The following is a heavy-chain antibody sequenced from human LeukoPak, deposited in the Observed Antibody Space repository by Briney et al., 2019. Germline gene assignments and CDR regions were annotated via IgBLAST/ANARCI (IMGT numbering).Heavy chain of an antibody. D-gene: IGHD2-2*02. CDR3: ARVQPIPPADYYFDY. J-gene: IGHJ4*02. CDR2: ISSNGDST. Sequence: GGSLRLSCAASGFTFSSYAMHWVRQAPGKGLEYVSAISSNGDSTYYANSVKGRFTISRDNSKNTLYLQMGSLRAEDTAVYYCARVQPIPPADYYFDYWGQGTLVTVSS. V-gene: IGHV3-64*01. CDR1: GFTFSSYA.